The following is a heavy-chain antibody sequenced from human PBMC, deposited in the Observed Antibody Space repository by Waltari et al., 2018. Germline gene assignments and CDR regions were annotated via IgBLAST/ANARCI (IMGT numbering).Heavy chain of an antibody. CDR2: IIPIFGTA. D-gene: IGHD6-13*01. CDR3: ARLRGAIAEARGFFDY. V-gene: IGHV1-69*13. CDR1: GVTFISYA. J-gene: IGHJ4*02. Sequence: QVQLVQSGAAVTKPGSSVTVSCKASGVTFISYAISWVRQSPGQGLEWMGGIIPIFGTANYAQKFQGRGTITADESTSTAYMELSSLRSEDTAVYYCARLRGAIAEARGFFDYWGQGTLVTVSS.